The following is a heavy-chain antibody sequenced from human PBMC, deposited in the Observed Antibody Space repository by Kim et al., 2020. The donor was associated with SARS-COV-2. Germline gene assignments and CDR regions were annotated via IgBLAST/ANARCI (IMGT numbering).Heavy chain of an antibody. CDR2: IIPIFGTA. CDR3: AKTPHYYDSSGYPYDY. V-gene: IGHV1-69*13. D-gene: IGHD3-22*01. Sequence: SVKVSCKASGGTFSSYAISWVRQAPGQGLEWMGGIIPIFGTANYAQKFQGRVTITADESTSTAYMELSSLRSEDTAVYYCAKTPHYYDSSGYPYDYWGQGTLVTVSS. CDR1: GGTFSSYA. J-gene: IGHJ4*02.